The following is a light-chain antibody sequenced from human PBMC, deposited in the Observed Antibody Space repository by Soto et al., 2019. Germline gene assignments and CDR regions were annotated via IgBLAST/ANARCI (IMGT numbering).Light chain of an antibody. V-gene: IGKV3-15*01. CDR1: QSVSSN. CDR2: GAS. CDR3: HQYNNWPPWT. J-gene: IGKJ1*01. Sequence: EIVRTQSPATLSVSPGERATLSCRASQSVSSNLAWYQQKPGQAPRLLIYGASTRATGIPARFSGSGSGTEFTLTISSLQSEDYAVYYCHQYNNWPPWTFGQGTKVEIK.